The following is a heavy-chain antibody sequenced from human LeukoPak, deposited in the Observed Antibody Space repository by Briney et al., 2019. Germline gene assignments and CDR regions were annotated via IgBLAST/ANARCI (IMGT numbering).Heavy chain of an antibody. D-gene: IGHD3-22*01. CDR3: ARDQDGGKYYYESSGYSH. V-gene: IGHV3-21*01. CDR1: GLTYRSYG. CDR2: TCRGGHI. Sequence: GGPVRLPCAASGLTYRSYGLHGLRQAPGKGLEGVSTTCRGGHIYYEDSVKGRFTISRDNAKNSLYLQMNSLRAEDTAVYYCARDQDGGKYYYESSGYSHWGQGILVTVSS. J-gene: IGHJ4*02.